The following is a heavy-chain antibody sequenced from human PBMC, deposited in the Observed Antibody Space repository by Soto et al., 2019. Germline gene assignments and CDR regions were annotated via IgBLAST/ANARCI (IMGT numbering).Heavy chain of an antibody. CDR2: TSSSGSTI. V-gene: IGHV3-11*01. CDR3: ARTDLGGSCYFCYYYMDV. D-gene: IGHD2-15*01. J-gene: IGHJ6*03. CDR1: GFTFSDYY. Sequence: GGSLRLSCAASGFTFSDYYMSWIRQAPGKGLEWVSYTSSSGSTIYYADSVKGRFTISRDNAKNSLYLQMNSLRAEDTAVYYCARTDLGGSCYFCYYYMDVWGKGTTVTVSS.